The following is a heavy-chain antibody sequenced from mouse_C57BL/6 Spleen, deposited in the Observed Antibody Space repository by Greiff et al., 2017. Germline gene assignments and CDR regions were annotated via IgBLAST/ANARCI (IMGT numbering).Heavy chain of an antibody. CDR1: GFTFSDYG. D-gene: IGHD3-3*01. V-gene: IGHV5-17*01. CDR3: ARGDLPFDY. Sequence: EVKLMESGGGLVKPGGSLKLSCAASGFTFSDYGMHWVRQAPEKGLEWVAYISSGSSPIYYADTVKGRFTISRDNAKNTRFLQMTSLRSEDTAMDYCARGDLPFDYWGQGTTLTVSS. CDR2: ISSGSSPI. J-gene: IGHJ2*01.